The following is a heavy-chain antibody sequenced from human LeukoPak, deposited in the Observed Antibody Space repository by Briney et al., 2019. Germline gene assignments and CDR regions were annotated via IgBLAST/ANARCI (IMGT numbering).Heavy chain of an antibody. J-gene: IGHJ6*02. CDR2: IYYSGST. V-gene: IGHV4-31*03. CDR1: GGSISSGGYY. Sequence: ASQTLSLTCTVSGGSISSGGYYWSWIRQHPGKGLEWIGYIYYSGSTYYNPSLKSRVTISVDTSKNQFSLKLSSVTAADTAVYYCVSAKTTPRTLYGMDVWGQGTTVTVSS. D-gene: IGHD1-1*01. CDR3: VSAKTTPRTLYGMDV.